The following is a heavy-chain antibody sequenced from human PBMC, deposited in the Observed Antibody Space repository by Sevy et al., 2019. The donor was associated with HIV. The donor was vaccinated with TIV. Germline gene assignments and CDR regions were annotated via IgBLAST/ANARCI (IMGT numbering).Heavy chain of an antibody. J-gene: IGHJ4*02. CDR1: GYTFTSYD. D-gene: IGHD6-19*01. Sequence: ASVKVFCKASGYTFTSYDINWVRQATGQGLEWMGWMNPNSGNTGYAQKFQGRVTMTRNTSISTAYMELRSLRSEDTAMYYCARAGSGWYDHYFDPWGQGTRVTVSS. V-gene: IGHV1-8*01. CDR3: ARAGSGWYDHYFDP. CDR2: MNPNSGNT.